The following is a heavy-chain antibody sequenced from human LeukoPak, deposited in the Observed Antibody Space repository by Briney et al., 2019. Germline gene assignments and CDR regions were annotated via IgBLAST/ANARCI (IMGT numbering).Heavy chain of an antibody. V-gene: IGHV3-7*04. J-gene: IGHJ1*01. CDR3: ARTLPYGSGLQEH. D-gene: IGHD3-10*01. Sequence: PGGSLRLSCAASGFTFSSYWMTWVRQTPGKGLEWVAHIKGDGSERYYVDSVKGRFTISRDKAKISLSLQMNSLRAEDTAVYYCARTLPYGSGLQEHWGQGTLVTVSS. CDR2: IKGDGSER. CDR1: GFTFSSYW.